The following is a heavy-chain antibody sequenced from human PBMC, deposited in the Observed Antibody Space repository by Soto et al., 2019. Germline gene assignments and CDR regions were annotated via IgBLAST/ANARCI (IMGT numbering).Heavy chain of an antibody. Sequence: EVQLLESGGGLVQPGGSLRLSCAGSGFTFSSDAMSWVRQAPGKGLEWVSIISRSGGKKYYADSVKGRFTISRDNSKNTLDLQMNSLRAEDTAVYYCAKCDDFWSDFPAFCDYWGQGTLVTASS. D-gene: IGHD3-3*01. V-gene: IGHV3-23*01. J-gene: IGHJ4*02. CDR3: AKCDDFWSDFPAFCDY. CDR1: GFTFSSDA. CDR2: ISRSGGKK.